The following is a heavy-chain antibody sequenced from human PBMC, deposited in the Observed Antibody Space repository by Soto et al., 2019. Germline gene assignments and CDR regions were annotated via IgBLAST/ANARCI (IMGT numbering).Heavy chain of an antibody. Sequence: ASVKVSCKASGYTFTGYYMHWVRQAPGQGLEWMGWINPNSGGTNYAQKFQGWVTMTRDTSISTAYMELSRLRSDDTAVYYCARQDSSSSYAFDIWGQGTMVTVSS. D-gene: IGHD6-6*01. CDR3: ARQDSSSSYAFDI. J-gene: IGHJ3*02. CDR2: INPNSGGT. CDR1: GYTFTGYY. V-gene: IGHV1-2*04.